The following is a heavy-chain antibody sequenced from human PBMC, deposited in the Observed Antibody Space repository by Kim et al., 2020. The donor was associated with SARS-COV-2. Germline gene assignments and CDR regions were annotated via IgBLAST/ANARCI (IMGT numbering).Heavy chain of an antibody. V-gene: IGHV3-33*01. D-gene: IGHD3-10*01. Sequence: GGSLRLSCAASGFTFSSYGMHWVRLAPGKGLEWVAVIWLDGSNRYFADSVKGRFTISRDNSKNTVYLQMNSLRTEDTAVYYCGRGRGGYNYYMDVWGKGTTVTVSS. J-gene: IGHJ6*03. CDR1: GFTFSSYG. CDR3: GRGRGGYNYYMDV. CDR2: IWLDGSNR.